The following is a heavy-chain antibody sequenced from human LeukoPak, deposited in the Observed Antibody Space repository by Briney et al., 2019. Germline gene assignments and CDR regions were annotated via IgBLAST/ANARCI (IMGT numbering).Heavy chain of an antibody. CDR3: ASLETGLWYFDL. Sequence: PGGSLRLTCAASGFTFSNYAMSWVRQAPGKGLEWVSTISDGGSVTHYADFVRGRFPISRDNSKNTLYLQINSLRADDTAVYYCASLETGLWYFDLWGRGTLVTVSS. CDR2: ISDGGSVT. V-gene: IGHV3-23*01. D-gene: IGHD1-14*01. J-gene: IGHJ2*01. CDR1: GFTFSNYA.